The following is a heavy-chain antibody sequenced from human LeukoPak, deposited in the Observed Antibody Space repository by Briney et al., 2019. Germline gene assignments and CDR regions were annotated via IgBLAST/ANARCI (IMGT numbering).Heavy chain of an antibody. J-gene: IGHJ4*02. CDR1: GGSVRSGSYY. CDR2: IYYSGST. V-gene: IGHV4-61*01. CDR3: ARARRGSYYSRTTRNFDY. Sequence: SETLSLTCTVSGGSVRSGSYYWRWIRQPPGKGLGWIGYIYYSGSTNYNPSLKSRVTISVDTSKNQFSLKLSSVTAADTAVYYCARARRGSYYSRTTRNFDYWGQGTLVTVSS. D-gene: IGHD1-26*01.